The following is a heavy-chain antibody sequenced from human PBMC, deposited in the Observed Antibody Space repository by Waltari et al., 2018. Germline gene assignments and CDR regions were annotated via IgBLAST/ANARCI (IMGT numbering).Heavy chain of an antibody. J-gene: IGHJ4*02. CDR3: ARSRAMVLGFDY. CDR1: GFPFSTVW. Sequence: EVQLVESGGGLVQPGGSLRPTWPASGFPFSTVWMSWVRQAPGKGLDWVANIKQDGSEKYYVDSVKGRFTISRDNAKNSLYLQMNSLRAEDTAVYYCARSRAMVLGFDYWGQGTLVTVSS. V-gene: IGHV3-7*01. D-gene: IGHD3-10*01. CDR2: IKQDGSEK.